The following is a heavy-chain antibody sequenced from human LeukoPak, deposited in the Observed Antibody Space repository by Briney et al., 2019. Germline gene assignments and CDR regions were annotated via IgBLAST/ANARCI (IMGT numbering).Heavy chain of an antibody. D-gene: IGHD6-19*01. J-gene: IGHJ6*03. Sequence: ASVKVSCKASGYTFTSYGISWVRQAPGQGLEWMGWISAYNGNTNYAQKLQGRVTMTTDTSTSTAYMELRSLRSDDTAVYYCAAMAYSSGWYFGDLQYMDVWGKGTTVTISS. V-gene: IGHV1-18*01. CDR1: GYTFTSYG. CDR3: AAMAYSSGWYFGDLQYMDV. CDR2: ISAYNGNT.